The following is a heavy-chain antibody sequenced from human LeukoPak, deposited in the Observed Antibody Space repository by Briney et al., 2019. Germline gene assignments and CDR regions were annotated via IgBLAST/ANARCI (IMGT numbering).Heavy chain of an antibody. CDR3: ARSEGFWSGYRFDY. V-gene: IGHV1-69*04. D-gene: IGHD3-3*01. CDR2: IIPILGIA. J-gene: IGHJ4*02. CDR1: GGTFSSYA. Sequence: SVKVSCKASGGTFSSYAISWVRQAPGQGLEWMGRIIPILGIANYAQKFQGRVTITADKSTSTAYMELSSLRSEDTAVYYCARSEGFWSGYRFDYWGQGTLVTVSS.